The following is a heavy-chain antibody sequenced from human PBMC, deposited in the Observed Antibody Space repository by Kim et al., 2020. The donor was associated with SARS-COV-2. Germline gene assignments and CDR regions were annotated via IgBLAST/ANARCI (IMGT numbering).Heavy chain of an antibody. D-gene: IGHD3-22*01. CDR3: AKFRYDSSGYRDAFDI. J-gene: IGHJ3*02. V-gene: IGHV3-23*01. Sequence: SVEGQFTISRDNSKNPLYLQMNSLRAEDTAVYYCAKFRYDSSGYRDAFDIWGQGTMVTVSS.